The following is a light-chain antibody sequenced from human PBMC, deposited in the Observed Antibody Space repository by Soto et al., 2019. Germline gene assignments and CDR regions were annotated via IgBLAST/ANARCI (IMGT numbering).Light chain of an antibody. J-gene: IGLJ2*01. Sequence: QSVLTQPASVSGSPGQSITISCTGTSTDVGTNNYVSWYQQHPGRAPKVMIYDVTNRPSGVSSRFSGPKSGNTASLTFSGLQAEDEADYYCYSHVDATTGVFGGGTKVTVL. CDR3: YSHVDATTGV. CDR2: DVT. V-gene: IGLV2-14*01. CDR1: STDVGTNNY.